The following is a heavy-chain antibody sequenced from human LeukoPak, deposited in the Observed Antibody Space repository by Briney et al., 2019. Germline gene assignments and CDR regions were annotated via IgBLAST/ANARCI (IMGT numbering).Heavy chain of an antibody. CDR1: GFTFSGSA. CDR2: IRSKANSYAT. D-gene: IGHD6-19*01. V-gene: IGHV3-73*01. Sequence: QSGGSLRLSCAASGFTFSGSAMHWVRQASGKGLEWVGRIRSKANSYATAYAASVKGRFTISRDDSKNTAYLQMNSLKTEDTAVYYCTRHERLVAGKSLLHYYYYYMDVWGKGTTVTVSS. CDR3: TRHERLVAGKSLLHYYYYYMDV. J-gene: IGHJ6*03.